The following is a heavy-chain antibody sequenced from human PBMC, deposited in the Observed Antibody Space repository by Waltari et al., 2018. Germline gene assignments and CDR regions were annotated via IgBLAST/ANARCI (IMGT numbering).Heavy chain of an antibody. CDR2: ISGSSGTT. J-gene: IGHJ5*02. CDR3: ARHRTNRFDV. V-gene: IGHV4-38-2*01. D-gene: IGHD2-8*01. Sequence: QVQLQESGPGLGKPSETLSLTCAVSGYSISSGYYWGGIRQPPGKGLEYIGYISGSSGTTNYNPSLKSRVTISKDTSKNQFSLKLSSVTAADTAVYYCARHRTNRFDVWGPGVLVTVSS. CDR1: GYSISSGYY.